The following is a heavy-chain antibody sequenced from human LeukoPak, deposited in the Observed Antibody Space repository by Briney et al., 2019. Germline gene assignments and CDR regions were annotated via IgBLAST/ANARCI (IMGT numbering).Heavy chain of an antibody. V-gene: IGHV3-74*03. CDR1: GFSFTTSW. J-gene: IGHJ4*02. Sequence: PGGSLRLSCAASGFSFTTSWMHWVRQVPGKGLVWVSRINPDGSVTTYVDSVKGRFTISRDNAKKTLYLQMNSLRVEDTAVYYCVRALTGTDDFWGQGTLVTVSS. CDR3: VRALTGTDDF. CDR2: INPDGSVT. D-gene: IGHD1-7*01.